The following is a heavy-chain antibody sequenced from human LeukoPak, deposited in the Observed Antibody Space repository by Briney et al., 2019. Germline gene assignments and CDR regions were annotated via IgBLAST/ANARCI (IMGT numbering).Heavy chain of an antibody. V-gene: IGHV3-21*01. D-gene: IGHD5-12*01. Sequence: GGSLRLSCAASGFTFSSYSMNWVRQAPGKGLEWVSSISSSSSYIYYADSVKGRFTISRDNAKNSLYLQMNSLRAEDTAVYYCARDPVATHAFGIWGQGTMVTVSS. J-gene: IGHJ3*02. CDR3: ARDPVATHAFGI. CDR1: GFTFSSYS. CDR2: ISSSSSYI.